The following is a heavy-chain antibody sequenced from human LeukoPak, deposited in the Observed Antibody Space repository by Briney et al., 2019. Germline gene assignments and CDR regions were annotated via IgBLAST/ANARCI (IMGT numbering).Heavy chain of an antibody. Sequence: SETLSLTCTVSGGSISSYYWSWIRQPPGKGLEWIGYIYYSGSTNYNPSLKSRVTISVDTSKNQFSLKLSSVTAADTAVYYCARLPSSHLDYWGQGTLVTVSS. D-gene: IGHD6-19*01. J-gene: IGHJ4*02. CDR3: ARLPSSHLDY. CDR1: GGSISSYY. CDR2: IYYSGST. V-gene: IGHV4-59*08.